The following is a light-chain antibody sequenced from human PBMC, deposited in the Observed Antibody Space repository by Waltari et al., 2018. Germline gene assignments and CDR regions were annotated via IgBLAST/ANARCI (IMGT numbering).Light chain of an antibody. CDR2: EGT. Sequence: QSALTQPASVSGSPGQSITISCTGTSRDIGSVSWYQQHPGMAPKLMIYEGTKRPSGLSNRFSGSKSGNTASLTIAGLQAEDDADYYCCSFAGGSSWVFGGGTKVTVL. CDR3: CSFAGGSSWV. J-gene: IGLJ3*02. CDR1: SRDIGS. V-gene: IGLV2-23*01.